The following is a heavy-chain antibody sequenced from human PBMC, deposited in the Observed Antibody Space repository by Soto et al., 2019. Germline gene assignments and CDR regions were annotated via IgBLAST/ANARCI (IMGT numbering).Heavy chain of an antibody. CDR1: GFTFSSYS. J-gene: IGHJ3*02. V-gene: IGHV3-48*01. Sequence: EVQLVESGGGLVQPGGSLRLSCAASGFTFSSYSMNWVRQAPGKGLEWVSYISSNSSNIYYADSVKGRFTISRDNAKNALYLQMNSLRAEDTAVYYWASSSLRAFDICGQGRMVRVSS. CDR3: ASSSLRAFDI. CDR2: ISSNSSNI. D-gene: IGHD3-16*02.